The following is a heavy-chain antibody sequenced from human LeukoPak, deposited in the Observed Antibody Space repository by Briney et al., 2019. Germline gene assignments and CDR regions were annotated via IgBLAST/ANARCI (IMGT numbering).Heavy chain of an antibody. CDR2: ITPIFGTA. V-gene: IGHV1-69*05. CDR3: ARGATGGDAFDI. D-gene: IGHD1-14*01. CDR1: GGTFSSYA. J-gene: IGHJ3*02. Sequence: SVKVSCKASGGTFSSYAISWVRQAPGQGLGWMGRITPIFGTANYAQKFQGRVTITTDESTSTAYMELSSLRSEDTAVYYCARGATGGDAFDIWGQGTMVTVSS.